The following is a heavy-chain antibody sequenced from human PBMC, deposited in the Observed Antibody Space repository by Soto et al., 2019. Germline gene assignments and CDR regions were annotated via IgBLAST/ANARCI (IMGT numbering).Heavy chain of an antibody. D-gene: IGHD2-15*01. CDR3: ARSGAYCSGGSCYPRAYGMDV. CDR1: GFTFSGHW. V-gene: IGHV3-74*01. CDR2: IKSDGRST. Sequence: EVQLVESGGGLVQPGGSLRLSCAASGFTFSGHWMHWVRQAPGKGLVWVSRIKSDGRSTSYADSVKGRFTISRDNAKNTLYLQMNSLRAEDTAVYYCARSGAYCSGGSCYPRAYGMDVWGQGTTVTVSS. J-gene: IGHJ6*02.